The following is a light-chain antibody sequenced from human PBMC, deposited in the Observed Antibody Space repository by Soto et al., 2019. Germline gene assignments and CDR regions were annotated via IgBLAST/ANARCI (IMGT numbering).Light chain of an antibody. Sequence: SYELTQPPSVSVSPGQTASITCTGDKLGDKYACWYQQKPGQSPVLVIYQDSKRPSGIPERFSGSNSGNTATLTISGTQAMAEADYYCHAWDSSVVFGGGTKLTVL. CDR2: QDS. CDR3: HAWDSSVV. V-gene: IGLV3-1*01. CDR1: KLGDKY. J-gene: IGLJ2*01.